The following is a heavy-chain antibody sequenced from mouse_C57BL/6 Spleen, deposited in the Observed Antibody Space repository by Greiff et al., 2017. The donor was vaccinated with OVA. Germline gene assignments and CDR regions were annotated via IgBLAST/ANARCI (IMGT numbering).Heavy chain of an antibody. V-gene: IGHV1-22*01. J-gene: IGHJ2*01. Sequence: EVQLQESGPELVKPGASVKMSCKASGYTFTDYNMHWVKQSHGKSLEWIGYINPNNGGTSYNQKFKGKATLTVNKSSSTAYMELRSLTSEDSAVYYCASTTVVPFDYWGQGSTLTVSS. CDR2: INPNNGGT. CDR3: ASTTVVPFDY. D-gene: IGHD1-1*01. CDR1: GYTFTDYN.